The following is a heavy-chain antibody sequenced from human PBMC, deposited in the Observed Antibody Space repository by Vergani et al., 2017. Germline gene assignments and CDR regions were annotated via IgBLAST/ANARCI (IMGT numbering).Heavy chain of an antibody. Sequence: QVQLQESGSGLVKPSQTLSLTCTVSGASINSRYYWSWVRQPAGKGLQWVGRVYFTGSTYYNPSLRSRVSLSIDTSRNQFSLNLHSVSAEDTAMYFCARAECSTNYYVQSYYFDFWGQGIPVTVSS. CDR1: GASINSRYY. V-gene: IGHV4-4*07. D-gene: IGHD3-22*01. CDR2: VYFTGST. CDR3: ARAECSTNYYVQSYYFDF. J-gene: IGHJ4*02.